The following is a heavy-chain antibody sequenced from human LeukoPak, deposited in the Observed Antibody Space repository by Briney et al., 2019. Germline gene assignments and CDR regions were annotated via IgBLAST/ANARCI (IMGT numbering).Heavy chain of an antibody. CDR1: GFTFSSYW. CDR2: IKQDGSEK. D-gene: IGHD3-22*01. J-gene: IGHJ4*02. Sequence: GGSLRLSCAASGFTFSSYWMSWVRQAPGKGLEWVANIKQDGSEKYYVDSVKGGFTISRDNAKNSLYLQMNSLRAEDTAVYYCASSDSSGYYHIDYWGQGTLVTVSS. V-gene: IGHV3-7*01. CDR3: ASSDSSGYYHIDY.